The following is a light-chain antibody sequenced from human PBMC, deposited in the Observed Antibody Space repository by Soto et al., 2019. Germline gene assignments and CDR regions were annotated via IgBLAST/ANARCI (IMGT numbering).Light chain of an antibody. CDR1: QGISDW. CDR3: HHYDSHFSKT. J-gene: IGKJ2*01. Sequence: DIQMTQSPSTLSASVGDRVTITCRASQGISDWLAWYQQKPGKAPKLLIYRASSLERGVPSRFSGSGSGTEFTLTISSLQPDDFATYFCHHYDSHFSKTVGQGTKVDSK. CDR2: RAS. V-gene: IGKV1-5*03.